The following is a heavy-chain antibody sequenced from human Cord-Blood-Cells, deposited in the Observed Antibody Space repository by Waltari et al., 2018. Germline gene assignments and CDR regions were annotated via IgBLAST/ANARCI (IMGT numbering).Heavy chain of an antibody. D-gene: IGHD2-15*01. Sequence: QVQLQESGPGLVKPSETLSLTCTVSGGSISSYYWSWIRQPPGKGLEWIGYIYYSGSTNNNPSLKSRVTISVDTSKNQFSLKRSSVTAADTAVYYCARPYCSGGSCYSGWFDPWGQGTLVTVSS. CDR1: GGSISSYY. V-gene: IGHV4-59*08. CDR3: ARPYCSGGSCYSGWFDP. J-gene: IGHJ5*02. CDR2: IYYSGST.